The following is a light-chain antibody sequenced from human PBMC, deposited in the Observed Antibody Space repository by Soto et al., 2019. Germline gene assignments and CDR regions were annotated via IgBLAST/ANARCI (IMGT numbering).Light chain of an antibody. J-gene: IGLJ1*01. CDR3: AAWDDSLSGYD. CDR1: SSNIGSNY. Sequence: HSVLTQPPSASGTPGQRVTISCSGSSSNIGSNYVYWYQQLPGTAPKLLIYSNNQRPSGVPDRFSGSKSGTSASLAISGLRSEDEADYYCAAWDDSLSGYDFGTGTKVTAL. CDR2: SNN. V-gene: IGLV1-47*02.